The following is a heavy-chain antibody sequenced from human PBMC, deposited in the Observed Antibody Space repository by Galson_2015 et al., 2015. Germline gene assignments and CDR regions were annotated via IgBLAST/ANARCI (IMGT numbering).Heavy chain of an antibody. Sequence: SLRLSCAASGFIFSSYWMSWVRQAPGKGLEWVANIDQHGSEKYYVESVKGRFTISRDNAKNSLFLQMNSLRAEDTAVYYCAREDGRYYYGSGSYYNGYIDYWGQGTLVTVSS. CDR2: IDQHGSEK. CDR3: AREDGRYYYGSGSYYNGYIDY. V-gene: IGHV3-7*01. D-gene: IGHD3-10*01. J-gene: IGHJ4*02. CDR1: GFIFSSYW.